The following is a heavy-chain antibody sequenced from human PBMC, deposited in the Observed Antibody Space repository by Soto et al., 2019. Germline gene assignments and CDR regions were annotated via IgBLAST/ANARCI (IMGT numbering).Heavy chain of an antibody. Sequence: ASVKVSCKXSGYTFNDHYIHWVRQAPGQGLEWMGWIIPDNGGTKYAEKFQGRLTVTSDTSTSTVYMELTRLTSDDTAVYYCARDGIGLQGALDIWGRGTMVTVS. J-gene: IGHJ3*02. CDR2: IIPDNGGT. D-gene: IGHD1-20*01. CDR3: ARDGIGLQGALDI. CDR1: GYTFNDHY. V-gene: IGHV1-2*02.